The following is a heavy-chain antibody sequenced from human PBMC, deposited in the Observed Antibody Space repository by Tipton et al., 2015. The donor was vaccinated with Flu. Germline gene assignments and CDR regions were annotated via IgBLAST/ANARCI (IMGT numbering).Heavy chain of an antibody. CDR2: IYPSGTT. V-gene: IGHV4-39*01. Sequence: TLSLTCTVSSGSIRSTNYFCAWIRQPPGKRLELIGSIYPSGTTYHSPSLKSRVTISVDTSKNQFSLRLNSVTAADTAVYYCARQGDSSWRDVYYYYYMEVWGKGTTVSVSS. D-gene: IGHD6-13*01. CDR3: ARQGDSSWRDVYYYYYMEV. CDR1: SGSIRSTNYF. J-gene: IGHJ6*03.